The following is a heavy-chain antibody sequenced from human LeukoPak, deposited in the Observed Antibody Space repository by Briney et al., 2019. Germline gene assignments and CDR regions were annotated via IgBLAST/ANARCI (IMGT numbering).Heavy chain of an antibody. V-gene: IGHV5-51*01. CDR2: IYPGGSDT. D-gene: IGHD2-15*01. J-gene: IGHJ4*02. CDR1: GPLFSKYW. Sequence: GESLNISCRGSGPLFSKYWIAWVRQMPGRGLEWMGIIYPGGSDTRYSPSFQGQVTISADKSISTAYLHWSSLKASDTAMYYCARRGYCSGGSCYSAPFDYWGQGSPVTVSS. CDR3: ARRGYCSGGSCYSAPFDY.